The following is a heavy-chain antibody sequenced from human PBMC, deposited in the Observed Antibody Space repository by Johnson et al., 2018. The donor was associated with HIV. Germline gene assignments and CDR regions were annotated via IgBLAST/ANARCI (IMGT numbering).Heavy chain of an antibody. Sequence: QVQLVESGGGLVKPGGSLRLSCAASGFTFSDYNMSWIRQAPGKGLEWVAVISYHGSNTYYADSMRGRFTISRDNSKNTLYLQMNSLRVEDTAVYYCARGGYSGSYWGPGAFDIWGQGTIVTVSS. CDR2: ISYHGSNT. CDR1: GFTFSDYN. V-gene: IGHV3-30*03. D-gene: IGHD1-26*01. J-gene: IGHJ3*02. CDR3: ARGGYSGSYWGPGAFDI.